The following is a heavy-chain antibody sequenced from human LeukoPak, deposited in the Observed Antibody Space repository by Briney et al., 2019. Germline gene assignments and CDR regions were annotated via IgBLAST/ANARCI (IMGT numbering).Heavy chain of an antibody. CDR2: ISYDGSNK. Sequence: GGSLRLSCAASGFTFSSYSMNWVRQAPGKGLEWVAVISYDGSNKYYADSVKGRFTISRDNSKNTLYLQMNSLRAEDTAVYYCAKDLYPPSGWYVDYWGQGTLVTVSS. D-gene: IGHD6-19*01. J-gene: IGHJ4*02. CDR1: GFTFSSYS. CDR3: AKDLYPPSGWYVDY. V-gene: IGHV3-30*18.